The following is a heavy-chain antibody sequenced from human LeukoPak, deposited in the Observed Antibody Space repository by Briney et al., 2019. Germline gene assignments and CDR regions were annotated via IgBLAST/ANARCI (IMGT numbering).Heavy chain of an antibody. CDR1: GGSIISYF. Sequence: PSETLSHTCTVSGGSIISYFWSWIRQPPGKGLEWIGYIYYSGSTNYNPSLKSRVTISVDTSKNQFSLKLSSVTAADTAVYYCARDDGSRSDSMDVWGKGTTVTVSS. J-gene: IGHJ6*03. D-gene: IGHD3-10*01. V-gene: IGHV4-59*01. CDR3: ARDDGSRSDSMDV. CDR2: IYYSGST.